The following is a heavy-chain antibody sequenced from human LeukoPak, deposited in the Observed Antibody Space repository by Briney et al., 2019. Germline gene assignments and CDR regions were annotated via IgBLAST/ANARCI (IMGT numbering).Heavy chain of an antibody. V-gene: IGHV3-74*01. CDR2: INTDGSTT. CDR3: AKESGYDVDLEY. D-gene: IGHD5-12*01. J-gene: IGHJ4*02. CDR1: GFTFSTYW. Sequence: WGSLRLSCAGSGFTFSTYWMHWVRQAPGGGLVWVSGINTDGSTTSYADSVKGRFTISRDNAKNTVYLQMSSLRAEDTAVYYCAKESGYDVDLEYWGQGALVTVSS.